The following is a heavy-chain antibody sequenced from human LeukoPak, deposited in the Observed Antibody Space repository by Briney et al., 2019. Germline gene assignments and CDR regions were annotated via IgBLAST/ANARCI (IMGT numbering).Heavy chain of an antibody. CDR1: GFTVSSNY. V-gene: IGHV3-66*01. J-gene: IGHJ4*02. D-gene: IGHD4-17*01. CDR2: IYSGGST. Sequence: PGGSLRLSCAASGFTVSSNYMSWVRQGPGKGLEWVSVIYSGGSTYYADSVKGRFTISRDNSKNTLYLQMNSLRAEDTAVYYCARVDYGDYGFDYWGQGTLVTVSS. CDR3: ARVDYGDYGFDY.